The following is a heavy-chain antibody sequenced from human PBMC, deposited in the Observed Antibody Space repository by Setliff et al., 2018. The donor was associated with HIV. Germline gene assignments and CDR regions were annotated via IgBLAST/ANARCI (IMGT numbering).Heavy chain of an antibody. CDR1: GTIFSISY. V-gene: IGHV3-74*03. CDR2: ISSDGSTT. Sequence: GGSLRLSCAATGTIFSISYMHWVRQAPGRGLEWVSLISSDGSTTTYADSVKGRFTVSRDNARNTLYLQMNSLRPDDTAVYYCATDRFFVANYWGPGTLVTVAS. CDR3: ATDRFFVANY. J-gene: IGHJ4*02. D-gene: IGHD2-8*01.